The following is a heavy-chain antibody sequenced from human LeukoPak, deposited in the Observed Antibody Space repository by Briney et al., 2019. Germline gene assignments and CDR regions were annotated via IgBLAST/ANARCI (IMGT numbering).Heavy chain of an antibody. V-gene: IGHV1-46*01. CDR3: ARDNTATGPFDN. CDR1: GYSFTSYY. CDR2: IDPSGGST. Sequence: SVKVSCKASGYSFTSYYMHWVRQAPGQGLEWMGIIDPSGGSTSYAQKFQGRVTMTRDTSTSTVYMELSSLRSEDTAVYYCARDNTATGPFDNWGQGTLVTVSS. J-gene: IGHJ4*02. D-gene: IGHD1-1*01.